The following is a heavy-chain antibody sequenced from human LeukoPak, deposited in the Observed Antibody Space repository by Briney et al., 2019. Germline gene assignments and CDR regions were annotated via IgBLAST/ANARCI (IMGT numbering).Heavy chain of an antibody. CDR1: GFSFSSYG. J-gene: IGHJ2*01. D-gene: IGHD3-16*01. CDR3: ARHRRGNWYFDL. V-gene: IGHV3-30*03. CDR2: ISYDGSNK. Sequence: PGGSLRLSCGASGFSFSSYGMYWVRQAPGKGLEWVAVISYDGSNKYYADSVKGRFTISRDNSKNTLYLQMHSLRAEDTAMYYCARHRRGNWYFDLWGRGTLVTVSS.